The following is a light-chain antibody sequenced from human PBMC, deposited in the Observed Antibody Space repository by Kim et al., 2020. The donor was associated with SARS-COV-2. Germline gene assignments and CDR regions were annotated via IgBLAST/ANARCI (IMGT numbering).Light chain of an antibody. CDR1: QSVSSY. J-gene: IGKJ2*03. V-gene: IGKV3-11*01. Sequence: EIVLTQSPATLSLSPGERATLSCRASQSVSSYLAWYQQKPGQAPRLLIYDPASRATGIPARFSGSGSGTDFTLTISSLEPEDFAVYYCQQRSNWPPYSFGQGTKLEI. CDR3: QQRSNWPPYS. CDR2: DPA.